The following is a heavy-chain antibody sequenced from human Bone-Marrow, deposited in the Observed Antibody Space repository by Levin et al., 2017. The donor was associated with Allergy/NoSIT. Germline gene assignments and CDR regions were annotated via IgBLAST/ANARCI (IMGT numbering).Heavy chain of an antibody. CDR2: ISGTGRHI. CDR1: GFNFASYG. CDR3: AKDEGPFSSSFAFDC. Sequence: ASVKVSCAASGFNFASYGMNWVRQAPGKGLEWVSSISGTGRHIYLADSLKGRFTISRDNAKNSLSLQMNNLRVEDTAVFYCAKDEGPFSSSFAFDCWGQGALVTVSS. J-gene: IGHJ4*02. D-gene: IGHD2-2*01. V-gene: IGHV3-21*01.